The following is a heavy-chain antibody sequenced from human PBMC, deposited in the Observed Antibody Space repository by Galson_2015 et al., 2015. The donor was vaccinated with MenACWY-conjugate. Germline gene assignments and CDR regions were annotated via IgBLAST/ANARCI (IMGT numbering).Heavy chain of an antibody. CDR3: AKDRRDGYNFYYYGMDV. D-gene: IGHD5-24*01. CDR1: GFTFGSYA. Sequence: SLRLSCAASGFTFGSYAMSWVRQAPGKGLQWVSHISVSGGSTFYADSVKGRFTISRDNSKNTLYLQMNSLRAEDTAVYHCAKDRRDGYNFYYYGMDVWGQGTTVTVSS. CDR2: ISVSGGST. V-gene: IGHV3-23*01. J-gene: IGHJ6*02.